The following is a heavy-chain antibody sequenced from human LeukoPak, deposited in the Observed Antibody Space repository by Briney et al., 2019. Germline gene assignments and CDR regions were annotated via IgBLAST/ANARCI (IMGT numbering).Heavy chain of an antibody. Sequence: KTSETLSLTCTVSGGSISSGGYYWSWIRQHPGKGLEWIGYIYYSGSTYHNPSLKSRVTISVDTSKNQFSLKLSSVTAADTAVYYCARAPRSSESWFDPWGQGTLVTVSS. CDR2: IYYSGST. CDR3: ARAPRSSESWFDP. V-gene: IGHV4-31*03. J-gene: IGHJ5*02. D-gene: IGHD3-22*01. CDR1: GGSISSGGYY.